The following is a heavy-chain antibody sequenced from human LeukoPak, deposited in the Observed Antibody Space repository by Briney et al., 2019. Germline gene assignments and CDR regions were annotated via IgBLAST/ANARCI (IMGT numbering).Heavy chain of an antibody. CDR3: AGGSGWVTDS. CDR1: GFTFSAYW. Sequence: PGGSLRLSCAASGFTFSAYWMNWVRQTPGKGLGWVANIKQDGSEKYYMASVKGRFTISRDNAKNSLYLQMNSLRAEDTAVYFCAGGSGWVTDSWGQGTLVTVSA. CDR2: IKQDGSEK. V-gene: IGHV3-7*01. J-gene: IGHJ4*02. D-gene: IGHD6-19*01.